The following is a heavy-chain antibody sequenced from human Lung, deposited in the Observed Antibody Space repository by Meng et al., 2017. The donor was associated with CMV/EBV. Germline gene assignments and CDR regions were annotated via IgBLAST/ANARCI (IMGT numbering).Heavy chain of an antibody. CDR2: ISTTSTYI. V-gene: IGHV3-21*01. J-gene: IGHJ6*02. Sequence: GGSLRLSCAASGFTFSAYSMNWVRQAPGKGLEWVSSISTTSTYIYYADSMKGRFTISRDNAKNLLFLQMNSLSVEDTAVYYCAGFGVAITNGLDVWGQGTTVNVSS. CDR1: GFTFSAYS. D-gene: IGHD3-3*01. CDR3: AGFGVAITNGLDV.